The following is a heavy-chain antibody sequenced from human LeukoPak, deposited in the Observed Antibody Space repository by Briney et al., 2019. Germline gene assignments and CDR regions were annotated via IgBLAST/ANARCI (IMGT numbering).Heavy chain of an antibody. J-gene: IGHJ4*02. CDR3: ARRPSYDFWSGYYRDLGALDY. D-gene: IGHD3-3*01. CDR1: GGSFSGYY. V-gene: IGHV4-34*01. CDR2: INHSGST. Sequence: PSETLSLTCAVYGGSFSGYYWGWIRQPPGKGLEWIGEINHSGSTNYNPSLKSRVTISVDTSKNQFSLKLSSVTAADTAVYYCARRPSYDFWSGYYRDLGALDYWGQGTLVTVSS.